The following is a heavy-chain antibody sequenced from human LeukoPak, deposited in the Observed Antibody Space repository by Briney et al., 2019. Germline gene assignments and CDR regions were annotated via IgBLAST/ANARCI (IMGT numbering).Heavy chain of an antibody. CDR3: AREAPYSSGWYQNRNKYYFDY. CDR2: IYHSGST. CDR1: GYSISSGYY. V-gene: IGHV4-38-2*02. Sequence: PSETLSLTCTVSGYSISSGYYWGWIRQPPGKGLEWIGSIYHSGSTYYNPSLKSRVTILVDTSKNQFSLRLRSVTAADTAVYYCAREAPYSSGWYQNRNKYYFDYWGQGTLVTVSS. J-gene: IGHJ4*02. D-gene: IGHD6-19*01.